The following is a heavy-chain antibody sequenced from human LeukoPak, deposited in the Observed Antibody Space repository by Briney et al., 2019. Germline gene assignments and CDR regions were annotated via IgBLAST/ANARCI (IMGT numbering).Heavy chain of an antibody. Sequence: SETLSLTCTVSGGSICRAYWTWIWQSPGKGLEWIGCIYNSGSTMYNPSLKSRVTISEDTSKSQFSLKLTSVTAADTAVYYCARAPAGAIYYYGMDVWGQGTTVTVSS. J-gene: IGHJ6*02. CDR3: ARAPAGAIYYYGMDV. D-gene: IGHD3-10*01. V-gene: IGHV4-59*01. CDR2: IYNSGST. CDR1: GGSICRAY.